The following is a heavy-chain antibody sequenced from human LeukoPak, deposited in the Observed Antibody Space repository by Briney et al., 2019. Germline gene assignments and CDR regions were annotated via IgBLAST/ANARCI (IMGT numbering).Heavy chain of an antibody. CDR2: INPSSGGT. D-gene: IGHD6-19*01. J-gene: IGHJ4*02. CDR3: AREGSPGSGWSKPFDY. V-gene: IGHV1-2*02. Sequence: GASVKVSCKPSGYTFTGYYIHWVRQAPGQGLEWMGWINPSSGGTNYPQKFQGRVTMTRDTSLSTAYMELSGLRSDDTAVYYCAREGSPGSGWSKPFDYWGQGTMVTVSS. CDR1: GYTFTGYY.